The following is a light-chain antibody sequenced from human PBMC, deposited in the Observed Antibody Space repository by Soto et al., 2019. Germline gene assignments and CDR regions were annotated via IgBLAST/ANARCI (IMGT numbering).Light chain of an antibody. CDR2: GAS. J-gene: IGKJ1*01. CDR3: QQYGRSPRT. CDR1: QSVGSN. Sequence: KVMTQSPATLSVSPLERATLSCRASQSVGSNLAWYQQRPGQAPRLLMYGASTRATGIPARFSGSGSGTEFTLTISRLEPEDFAVYYCQQYGRSPRTFGQGTKVDIK. V-gene: IGKV3-15*01.